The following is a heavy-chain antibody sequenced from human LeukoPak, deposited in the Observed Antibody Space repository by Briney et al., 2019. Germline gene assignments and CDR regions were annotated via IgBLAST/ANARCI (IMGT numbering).Heavy chain of an antibody. CDR3: ARYAVATAMAYYGMDV. V-gene: IGHV5-51*03. J-gene: IGHJ6*02. D-gene: IGHD5-18*01. CDR2: IYPGDSDT. CDR1: GYSFTSYW. Sequence: GQSLKISGKGFGYSFTSYWIGWVRQMLGKGLDWLGIIYPGDSDTTYRPSFQGQVTISADKSISTAYLQWSSLKASDTAMYYCARYAVATAMAYYGMDVWGQGNTVTVSS.